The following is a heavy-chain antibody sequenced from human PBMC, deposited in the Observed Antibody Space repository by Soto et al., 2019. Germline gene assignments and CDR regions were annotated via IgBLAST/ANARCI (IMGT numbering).Heavy chain of an antibody. Sequence: QVQLVESGGGVVQPGGSLRLSCAGSGFTFSNYGLHWVRQAPGKGLEWVAVILNDGSNRYHADSVKDRFTISRDNSKNMLYLQMNSLRAEDTAVYYCARDDEYSGNGMDVWGQGTTVTVS. CDR3: ARDDEYSGNGMDV. V-gene: IGHV3-33*01. D-gene: IGHD3-10*01. J-gene: IGHJ6*02. CDR1: GFTFSNYG. CDR2: ILNDGSNR.